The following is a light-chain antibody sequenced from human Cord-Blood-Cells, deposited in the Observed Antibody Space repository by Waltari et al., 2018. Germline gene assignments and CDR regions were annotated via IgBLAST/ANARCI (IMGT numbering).Light chain of an antibody. V-gene: IGKV3-11*01. CDR2: DAS. J-gene: IGKJ1*01. CDR1: QSVSSY. Sequence: EIVLTQSPATLFLSPGESATLSCRARQSVSSYLAWYQQNPGQAPRLLIYDASNRATGIPARFSGSGSGTDFTLTISSLEPEDFAVYYCQQRSNWPWTFGQGTKVEIK. CDR3: QQRSNWPWT.